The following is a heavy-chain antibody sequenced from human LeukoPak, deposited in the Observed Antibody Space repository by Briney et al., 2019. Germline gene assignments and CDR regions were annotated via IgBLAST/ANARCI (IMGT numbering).Heavy chain of an antibody. CDR1: GYTFTAYH. Sequence: ASVKGSCKASGYTFTAYHIHWVRQAPGQGVEWMGYISDRGTPKSAQKFQDRVTVTRDTSITTAYMELNRLKSDDSAVYYCARVHMGDYGMDVWGQGTTVTVSS. J-gene: IGHJ6*02. CDR3: ARVHMGDYGMDV. V-gene: IGHV1-2*02. CDR2: ISDRGTP.